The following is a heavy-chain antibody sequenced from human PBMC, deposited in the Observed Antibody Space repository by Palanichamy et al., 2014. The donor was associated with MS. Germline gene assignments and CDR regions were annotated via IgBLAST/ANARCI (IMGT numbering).Heavy chain of an antibody. J-gene: IGHJ3*02. Sequence: LVQSGAEVKKPGASVKVSCKASGYTFTSYGISWVRQAPGQGLEWMGWISAYNGNTNYAQKLQGRVTMTTDTSTSTAYMELRSLRSDDTAVYYCARDIKSEYGDYVSDAFDIWGQGTMVTVSS. D-gene: IGHD4-17*01. CDR3: ARDIKSEYGDYVSDAFDI. CDR2: ISAYNGNT. CDR1: GYTFTSYG. V-gene: IGHV1-18*01.